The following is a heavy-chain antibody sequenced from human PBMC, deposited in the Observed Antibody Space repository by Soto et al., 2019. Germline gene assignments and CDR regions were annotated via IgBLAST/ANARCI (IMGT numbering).Heavy chain of an antibody. CDR1: GSTIDDYA. CDR2: IFWVGGGT. D-gene: IGHD3-16*01. V-gene: IGHV3-9*01. Sequence: DVQVVESGGGLVQPGGSLTLSCVVSGSTIDDYAMHWVRQVPGKGLEWVSGIFWVGGGTGYADSVKGRFTISRDRARSSLSLQKSSLRIEDTAVYYCAKDLSRGGLESWGQGTRVTVSS. CDR3: AKDLSRGGLES. J-gene: IGHJ4*02.